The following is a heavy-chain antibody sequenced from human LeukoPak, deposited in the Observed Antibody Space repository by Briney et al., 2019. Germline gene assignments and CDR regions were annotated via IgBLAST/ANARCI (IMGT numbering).Heavy chain of an antibody. CDR1: GYTFTDYA. Sequence: VASVKVSCKASGYTFTDYAIRWVRQAPGQGLEEVVGINDYSGDTNHAQRFQARVTMTTDTSTSTAYMELRSLRSDDTAMYYCARDGGNYRFDYWGQGTLVTVSS. V-gene: IGHV1-18*01. CDR3: ARDGGNYRFDY. D-gene: IGHD1-7*01. J-gene: IGHJ4*02. CDR2: INDYSGDT.